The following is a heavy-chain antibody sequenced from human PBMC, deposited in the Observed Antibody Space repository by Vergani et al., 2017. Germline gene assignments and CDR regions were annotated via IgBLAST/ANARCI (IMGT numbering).Heavy chain of an antibody. J-gene: IGHJ4*02. CDR1: GFTFSDYY. V-gene: IGHV3-11*06. CDR2: ISSSSYT. D-gene: IGHD4-17*01. CDR3: ARGIALYYGDGIGYFDY. Sequence: QVQLVESGGGLVKPGGSLRLSCAASGFTFSDYYMSWIRQAPGKGLEWVSYISSSSYTNYADSVKGRFTISRDNAKNSLYLQMNSLRAEDTAVYYCARGIALYYGDGIGYFDYWGQGTLVTVSS.